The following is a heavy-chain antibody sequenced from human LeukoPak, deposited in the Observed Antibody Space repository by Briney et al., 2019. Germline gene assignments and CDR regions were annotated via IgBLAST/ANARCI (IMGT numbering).Heavy chain of an antibody. J-gene: IGHJ4*02. D-gene: IGHD2-15*01. CDR1: GFTFRSHG. CDR3: ARAPHPYCSGGNCIYFDY. Sequence: GGSLRLSCAASGFTFRSHGMEWVRQAPGKVLEWVSSISSSSSYIYYTDSVKGRFTLSRDNAKKSLYLQMNSLRAEDTAVYYCARAPHPYCSGGNCIYFDYWGQGTLVTVSS. CDR2: ISSSSSYI. V-gene: IGHV3-21*01.